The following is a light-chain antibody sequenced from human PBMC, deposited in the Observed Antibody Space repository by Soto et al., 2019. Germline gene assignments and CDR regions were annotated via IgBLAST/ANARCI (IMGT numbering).Light chain of an antibody. CDR3: QQYESSPRT. CDR2: AAS. Sequence: DIVLTQSPGTLSLSPGERATLSCRASQSVSSTYLAWYQQKSGQAPRLLIYAASSRATGIPDRFSGSGSGTDFTLTISRLEPEDFAVYYCQQYESSPRTFGQGTKVEIK. CDR1: QSVSSTY. V-gene: IGKV3-20*01. J-gene: IGKJ1*01.